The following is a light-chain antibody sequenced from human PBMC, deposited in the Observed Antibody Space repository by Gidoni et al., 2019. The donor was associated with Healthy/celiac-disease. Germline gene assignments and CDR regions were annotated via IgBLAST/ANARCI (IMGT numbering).Light chain of an antibody. J-gene: IGKJ3*01. Sequence: DIQMTPSPSSLSASVGDRVTITCQASQDISNYLNWYQQKPEKAPKLLRYDASNLETGVPSRFSGSGSGTDFTFTISSLQPEDIATDYCQQYDNLPPFFGPGTKVDIK. CDR2: DAS. CDR3: QQYDNLPPF. CDR1: QDISNY. V-gene: IGKV1-33*01.